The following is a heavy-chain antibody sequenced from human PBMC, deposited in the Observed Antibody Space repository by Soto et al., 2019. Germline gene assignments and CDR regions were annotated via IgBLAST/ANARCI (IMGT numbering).Heavy chain of an antibody. D-gene: IGHD3-16*01. J-gene: IGHJ4*02. V-gene: IGHV3-53*01. Sequence: GGTRRLSCAASGFSVRSNYLSWGRKAPGKGLEWVSEIYGNESTNYADSVRGRFTISRDNSDNTVYLHMNSLTAEDTAVYYCARQWGRDYFDYWGQGTLVTVSS. CDR1: GFSVRSNY. CDR3: ARQWGRDYFDY. CDR2: IYGNEST.